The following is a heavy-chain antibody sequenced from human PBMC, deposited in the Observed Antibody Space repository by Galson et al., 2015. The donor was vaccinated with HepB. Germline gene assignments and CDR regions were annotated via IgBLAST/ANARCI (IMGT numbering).Heavy chain of an antibody. CDR2: IDWDDDK. D-gene: IGHD3-10*01. CDR3: ARILMVRGLSAFDI. J-gene: IGHJ3*02. V-gene: IGHV2-70*11. CDR1: GFSLSTSGMC. Sequence: PALVKPTQTLTLTCIFSGFSLSTSGMCVSWLRQPPGKALEWLARIDWDDDKYYSTSLKTRLTISKDTSKNQVVLTMTNMDPVDTATFYCARILMVRGLSAFDIWGQGTMVTVSS.